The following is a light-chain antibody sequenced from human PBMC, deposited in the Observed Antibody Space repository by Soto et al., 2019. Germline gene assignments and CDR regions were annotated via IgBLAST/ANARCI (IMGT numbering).Light chain of an antibody. V-gene: IGKV3-20*01. CDR2: GAS. CDR1: QSVSSSY. J-gene: IGKJ1*01. CDR3: QQYHNSPPT. Sequence: EIVLTQSPGTLSLSPGERATLSCRASQSVSSSYLAWYQRKPGQAPRLLIYGASSRATGIPDRFSGGGSGTDFTLTISRLEPEDFAAYYCQQYHNSPPTFGQGTKVDIK.